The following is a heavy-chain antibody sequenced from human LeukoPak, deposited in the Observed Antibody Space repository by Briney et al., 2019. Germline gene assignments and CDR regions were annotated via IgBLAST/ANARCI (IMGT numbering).Heavy chain of an antibody. Sequence: GGSLRLSCAASGFTFSSYSMNWVRQAPVKGLEWVSSISSSSSYIYYADSVKGRFTTSRDNAKNSLYLQMNSLRAEDTAVYYCARVDEYQLLYVEYFDYWGQGTLVTVSS. D-gene: IGHD2-2*02. CDR2: ISSSSSYI. CDR1: GFTFSSYS. J-gene: IGHJ4*02. CDR3: ARVDEYQLLYVEYFDY. V-gene: IGHV3-21*01.